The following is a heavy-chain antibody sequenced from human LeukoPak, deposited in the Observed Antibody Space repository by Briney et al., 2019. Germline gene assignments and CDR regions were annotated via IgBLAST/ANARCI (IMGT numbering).Heavy chain of an antibody. Sequence: GGSLRLSCAASGFTFSSYAMSWVRQAPGKGLEWVSAISGSGGSTYYADSVKGRFTISRDNSKNTLYLQMNSLRAEDTAVYYCARQPYLTGYRKVNWFDPWGQGTLVTVSS. D-gene: IGHD3-9*01. CDR3: ARQPYLTGYRKVNWFDP. CDR2: ISGSGGST. CDR1: GFTFSSYA. J-gene: IGHJ5*02. V-gene: IGHV3-23*01.